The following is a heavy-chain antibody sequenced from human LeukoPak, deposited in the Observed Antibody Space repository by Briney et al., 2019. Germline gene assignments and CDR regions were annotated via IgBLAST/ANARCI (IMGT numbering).Heavy chain of an antibody. CDR2: ITGSGGSI. CDR1: GFTLRSYG. V-gene: IGHV3-23*01. Sequence: GGSLRLSCAASGFTLRSYGMSWVRQAPGKGLEWVSAITGSGGSIFYADSVKGRFTIARDNSNNTLYLQMNSLRAEDTAVYYCAKHSGSYPVPGMDVWGQGTTVTVSS. D-gene: IGHD1-26*01. CDR3: AKHSGSYPVPGMDV. J-gene: IGHJ6*02.